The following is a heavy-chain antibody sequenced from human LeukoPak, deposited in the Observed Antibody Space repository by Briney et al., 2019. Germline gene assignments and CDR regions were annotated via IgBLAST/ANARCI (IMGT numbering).Heavy chain of an antibody. V-gene: IGHV1-69*13. Sequence: RGASVKVSCKASRGTFSSYAISWVRQAPGQGLEWMGGTIPIFGKANYAQKFQGRVTITADESTSTAYMELSSLRSEDTAVYYCARVAGGRYCSSTSCYMRGWFDPWGQGTLVTVSS. CDR3: ARVAGGRYCSSTSCYMRGWFDP. J-gene: IGHJ5*02. D-gene: IGHD2-2*02. CDR2: TIPIFGKA. CDR1: RGTFSSYA.